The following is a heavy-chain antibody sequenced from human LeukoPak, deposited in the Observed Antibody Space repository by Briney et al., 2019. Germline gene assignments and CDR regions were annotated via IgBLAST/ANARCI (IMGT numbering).Heavy chain of an antibody. D-gene: IGHD3-3*01. CDR3: AKDGELHDFWSVYYKKYYYYMDV. Sequence: GGSLRLSCAASGFTFSIYAMSCARPARGKGGECVLYICGCGGSTHYADSVKGRFTISRDNSKNTLYLQMNSLRAEDTAVYYCAKDGELHDFWSVYYKKYYYYMDVWGKGTTVTVSS. CDR2: ICGCGGST. CDR1: GFTFSIYA. J-gene: IGHJ6*03. V-gene: IGHV3-23*01.